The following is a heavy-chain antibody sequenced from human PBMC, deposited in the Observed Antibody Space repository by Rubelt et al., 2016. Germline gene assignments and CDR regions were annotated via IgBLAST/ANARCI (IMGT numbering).Heavy chain of an antibody. J-gene: IGHJ4*02. CDR2: ISGSGGST. CDR1: GFTFSSYW. CDR3: AKEDPGLGSGWYGGAY. Sequence: EVQLVESGGGLVQPGGSLRVSCAASGFTFSSYWMSWVRQAPGKGLEWVSAISGSGGSTYYADSVKGRFTISRDNSKNTLYLQMNSLRAEDTAVYYCAKEDPGLGSGWYGGAYWGQGTLVTVAS. V-gene: IGHV3-23*04. D-gene: IGHD6-19*01.